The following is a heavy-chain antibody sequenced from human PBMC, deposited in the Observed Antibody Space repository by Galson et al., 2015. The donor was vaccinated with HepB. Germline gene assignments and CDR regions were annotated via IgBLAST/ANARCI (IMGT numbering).Heavy chain of an antibody. J-gene: IGHJ4*02. CDR1: GFTFNSYW. V-gene: IGHV3-7*01. D-gene: IGHD3-10*01. CDR2: INQDGSAT. Sequence: SLRLSCAASGFTFNSYWMSWVRQAPGKGLEWVANINQDGSATYYVDSVKGRFTISRDNSKNTLYLQMNSLRAEDTAVYYCAKAFGGYYGSGSFDYWGQGTLVTVSS. CDR3: AKAFGGYYGSGSFDY.